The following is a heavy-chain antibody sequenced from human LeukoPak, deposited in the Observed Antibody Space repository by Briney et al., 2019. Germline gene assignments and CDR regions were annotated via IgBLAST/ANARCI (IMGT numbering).Heavy chain of an antibody. CDR2: ISSRGTTI. V-gene: IGHV3-11*04. D-gene: IGHD5-18*01. CDR3: AQIYTYGSSQFDY. J-gene: IGHJ4*02. CDR1: GFTFSDSY. Sequence: GGSLRLSCTASGFTFSDSYMSWIRQAPGKGLEWISYISSRGTTIYYADSVKGRFTISRDNAKNSLYLQMNSLRAEDTAVYYCAQIYTYGSSQFDYWGQGTLVTVSS.